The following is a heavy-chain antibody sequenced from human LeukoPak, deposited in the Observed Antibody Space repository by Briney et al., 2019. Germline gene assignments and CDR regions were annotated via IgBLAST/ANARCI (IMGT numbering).Heavy chain of an antibody. Sequence: PGGSLRLSCGVSGFTFSSYAMSWVRQAPGKGLEWVSAISASGGSTYYADSVKGRFTISRDNSKNTLYLQMNSLRAEDTAVYYCAKEHYGDYVLPSMDVWGQGTTVTVSS. CDR2: ISASGGST. J-gene: IGHJ6*02. CDR3: AKEHYGDYVLPSMDV. D-gene: IGHD4-17*01. CDR1: GFTFSSYA. V-gene: IGHV3-23*01.